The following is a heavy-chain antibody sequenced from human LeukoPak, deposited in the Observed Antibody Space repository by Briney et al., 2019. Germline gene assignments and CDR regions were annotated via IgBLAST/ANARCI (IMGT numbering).Heavy chain of an antibody. D-gene: IGHD3-16*01. J-gene: IGHJ4*02. CDR3: ATVAGGYYFDY. CDR2: ISGSSDYI. V-gene: IGHV3-23*01. CDR1: GFTFSSSA. Sequence: PGRSLTLSCAASGFTFSSSAMSWVRPAPRKGLEWVSIISGSSDYIYYADSVRGRFTISRDNSKNTLYLQVISLRAEHTAVYYCATVAGGYYFDYWGQGTLVTVSS.